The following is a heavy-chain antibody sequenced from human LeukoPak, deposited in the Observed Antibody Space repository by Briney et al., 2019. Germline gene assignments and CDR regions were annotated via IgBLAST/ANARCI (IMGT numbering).Heavy chain of an antibody. CDR1: GFTFSDYY. V-gene: IGHV3-11*03. D-gene: IGHD5-18*01. CDR3: ARSRYSYDPQGGMDV. CDR2: ISSSSSYT. J-gene: IGHJ6*02. Sequence: GGSLRLSCAASGFTFSDYYMSWIRQAPGKGLEWVSYISSSSSYTNYADSVKGRFTISRDNAKNSLYLQMNSLRAEDTAVYYCARSRYSYDPQGGMDVEGQGKTVTVSS.